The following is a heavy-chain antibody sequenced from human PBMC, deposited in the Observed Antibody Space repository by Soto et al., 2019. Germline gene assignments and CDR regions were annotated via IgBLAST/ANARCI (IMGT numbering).Heavy chain of an antibody. V-gene: IGHV1-69*01. Sequence: QVQLVQSGAEVKKPGSSVKVSCKASGGTFSSYAISWVRQAPGQGLEWMGGIIPIFGTANYAQKFQGRVTITADESTSTAYMELSSLRSEDTAVYYCARDPFDYGCNPDAFDIWGQGTMVTVSS. J-gene: IGHJ3*02. D-gene: IGHD4-17*01. CDR1: GGTFSSYA. CDR2: IIPIFGTA. CDR3: ARDPFDYGCNPDAFDI.